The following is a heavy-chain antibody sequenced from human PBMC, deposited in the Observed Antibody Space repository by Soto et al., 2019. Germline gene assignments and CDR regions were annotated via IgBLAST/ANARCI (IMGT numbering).Heavy chain of an antibody. V-gene: IGHV4-4*02. CDR1: SGSISSSYW. D-gene: IGHD3-10*01. J-gene: IGHJ4*02. Sequence: QVQLQESGPGLVTPSGTLSVTCAVSSGSISSSYWWSWVRQPPGERLEWIGEIHHSGDTNYNPSLGSRVTISVDKSKNQFSLRLSSVTAADTAVYYCARIDYGSGSDYHFDYWGQGTLVTVSS. CDR2: IHHSGDT. CDR3: ARIDYGSGSDYHFDY.